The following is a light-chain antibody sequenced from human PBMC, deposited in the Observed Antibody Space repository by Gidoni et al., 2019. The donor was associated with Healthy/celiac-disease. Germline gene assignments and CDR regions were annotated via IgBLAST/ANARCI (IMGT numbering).Light chain of an antibody. V-gene: IGKV1-39*01. CDR1: QSISSY. CDR2: AAS. J-gene: IGKJ5*01. CDR3: QQSYSTRSIT. Sequence: DIQMTTSPSPWSASVGDRVTITCRASQSISSYLNWYQQKPGKAPKLMIYAASSLQSGVRSRVSGSGSGTDFTRTISSLQPEDCATYYCQQSYSTRSITFGQGTRLEIK.